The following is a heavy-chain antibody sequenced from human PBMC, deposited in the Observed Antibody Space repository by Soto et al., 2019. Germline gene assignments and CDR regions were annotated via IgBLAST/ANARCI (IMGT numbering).Heavy chain of an antibody. V-gene: IGHV3-53*01. J-gene: IGHJ5*02. CDR1: GLSVTTSH. Sequence: GGSLRLSCAASGLSVTTSHISWVRQAPGKGLEWVSVIYSGASGTRYADSVKGRFIVSRDNSKNTVYLQMNSLRVEDTAIYYCVRDVAGGARFVRFDLWGQGTVVTVSS. D-gene: IGHD6-6*01. CDR2: IYSGASGT. CDR3: VRDVAGGARFVRFDL.